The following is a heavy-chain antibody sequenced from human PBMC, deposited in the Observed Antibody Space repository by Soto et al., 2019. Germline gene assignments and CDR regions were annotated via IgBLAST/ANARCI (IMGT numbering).Heavy chain of an antibody. Sequence: EVQLVESGGDLVQPGGSLRLSCAASGFTFSSYWMHWVRQVPGKGLVWVSRIKGDGSNTNYADSVEGRFTISRDNANSTVYLEMYSLRADDTALHFCAIGKRHVYALDLWGQGTAVTVSS. CDR2: IKGDGSNT. CDR3: AIGKRHVYALDL. CDR1: GFTFSSYW. V-gene: IGHV3-74*01. J-gene: IGHJ6*02.